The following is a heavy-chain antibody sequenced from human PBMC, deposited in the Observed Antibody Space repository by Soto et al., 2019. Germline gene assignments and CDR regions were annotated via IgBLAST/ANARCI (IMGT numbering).Heavy chain of an antibody. Sequence: EVQLVESGGGLVKPGGSLRLSCAASGFTFSSYSMNWVRQAPGKGLEWVSSISSSSSYIYYADSVKGRFTISRDNAKNSLYLKRNSLRAEDTAVYYCARELMTTVTRYYYYGMDVWGQGTTVTVSS. CDR3: ARELMTTVTRYYYYGMDV. V-gene: IGHV3-21*01. J-gene: IGHJ6*02. CDR1: GFTFSSYS. D-gene: IGHD4-17*01. CDR2: ISSSSSYI.